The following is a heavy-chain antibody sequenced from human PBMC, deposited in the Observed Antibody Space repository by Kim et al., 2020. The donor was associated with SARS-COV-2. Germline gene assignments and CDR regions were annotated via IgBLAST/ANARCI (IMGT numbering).Heavy chain of an antibody. CDR2: INHSGST. D-gene: IGHD2-2*01. CDR1: GGSFSGYY. V-gene: IGHV4-34*01. Sequence: SETLSLTCAVYGGSFSGYYWSWIRQPPGKGLEWIGEINHSGSTNYNPSLKSRVTISVDTSKNQFSLKLSSVTAADTAVYYCARGSTQLGYCSSTSCRRYFDYWGQGTLVTVSS. CDR3: ARGSTQLGYCSSTSCRRYFDY. J-gene: IGHJ4*02.